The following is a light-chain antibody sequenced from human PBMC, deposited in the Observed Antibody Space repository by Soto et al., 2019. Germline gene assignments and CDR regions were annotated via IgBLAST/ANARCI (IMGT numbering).Light chain of an antibody. CDR1: QSVSIN. J-gene: IGKJ4*01. CDR2: CAS. V-gene: IGKV3-15*01. Sequence: MVMTQAPATLSVSAGERATLSCMASQSVSINLAWYQHKPGHPPRLLIYCASTRASGIRARFSGSRCGRDFTLTISRLESEDCAVYYCQHYGSSRGLTFGGGSKVDI. CDR3: QHYGSSRGLT.